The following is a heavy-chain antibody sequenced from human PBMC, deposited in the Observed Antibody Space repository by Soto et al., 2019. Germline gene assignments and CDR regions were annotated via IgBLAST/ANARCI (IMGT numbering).Heavy chain of an antibody. J-gene: IGHJ4*02. CDR2: IWYDGSNK. V-gene: IGHV3-33*01. D-gene: IGHD3-9*01. CDR1: GFTFSSYG. CDR3: ARDPSRFDWSKPLDY. Sequence: PGGSLRLSCAASGFTFSSYGMHWVRQAPGKGLEWVAVIWYDGSNKYYADSVKGRFTISRDNSKNTLYLQMNSLRAEDTAVYYCARDPSRFDWSKPLDYWGQGTLVTVSS.